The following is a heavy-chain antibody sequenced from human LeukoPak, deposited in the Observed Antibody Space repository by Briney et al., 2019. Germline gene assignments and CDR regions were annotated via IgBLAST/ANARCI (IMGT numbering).Heavy chain of an antibody. J-gene: IGHJ4*02. Sequence: ASLKVSCKASGYTFTGYYMHWVRQAPGQGLEWMGWINPNSGGTNYAQKFQGRVTMTRDTSISTAYMELSRLRSDDTAVYYCARGEYYYDSSGRGPLGYWGQGTLVTVSS. CDR1: GYTFTGYY. CDR2: INPNSGGT. V-gene: IGHV1-2*02. CDR3: ARGEYYYDSSGRGPLGY. D-gene: IGHD3-22*01.